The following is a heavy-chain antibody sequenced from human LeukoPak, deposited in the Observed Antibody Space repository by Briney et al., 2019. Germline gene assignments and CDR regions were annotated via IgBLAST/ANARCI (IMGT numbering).Heavy chain of an antibody. D-gene: IGHD5-18*01. V-gene: IGHV3-23*01. J-gene: IGHJ5*02. Sequence: GATHYATSVKARFTISRDNSKNTVYLQMNSLRAEDTAVYYCAKAADTAMVMNWFDPWGQGTLVTVSS. CDR2: GAT. CDR3: AKAADTAMVMNWFDP.